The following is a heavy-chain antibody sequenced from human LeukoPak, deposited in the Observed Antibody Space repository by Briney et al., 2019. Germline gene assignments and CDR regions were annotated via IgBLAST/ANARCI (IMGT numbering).Heavy chain of an antibody. CDR2: INNSGST. CDR1: GGSISSSSYY. V-gene: IGHV4-39*07. D-gene: IGHD1-7*01. J-gene: IGHJ3*02. CDR3: ARETNNWNYGLGPPAAFDI. Sequence: PSETLSLTCTVSGGSISSSSYYWGWIRQPPGKGLEWIGSINNSGSTYYNPSVKSRVTVSVDKSKNQFSLKLSSVTAADTAVYYCARETNNWNYGLGPPAAFDIWGQGTMVTVSS.